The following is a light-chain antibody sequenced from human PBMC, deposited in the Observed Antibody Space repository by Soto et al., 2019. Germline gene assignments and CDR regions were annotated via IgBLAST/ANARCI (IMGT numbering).Light chain of an antibody. J-gene: IGKJ4*01. CDR2: GAS. CDR3: QQYGNSPLT. V-gene: IGKV3-20*01. CDR1: QSVSNNY. Sequence: EIVLTQSPGTLSLSPGESATLSCRASQSVSNNYLAWYQQKPGQAPRLLIYGASTRATGIPDRFSGSGSGTDFTLTISRLEPEDFAVYYCQQYGNSPLTFGGGTKVEIK.